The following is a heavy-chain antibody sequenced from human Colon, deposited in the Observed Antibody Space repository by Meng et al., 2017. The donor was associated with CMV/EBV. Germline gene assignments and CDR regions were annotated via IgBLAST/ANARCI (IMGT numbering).Heavy chain of an antibody. D-gene: IGHD2-2*02. CDR3: ARGEAKYCSNTNCYTDFDY. CDR2: IIPILGIA. V-gene: IGHV1-69*10. J-gene: IGHJ4*02. Sequence: SVKVSCKASGGTFSSYAISWVRQAPGQGLEWMGGIIPILGIANYAQRFQGRVTITADKSTGTASMELSSLRSEDTAVYYCARGEAKYCSNTNCYTDFDYWGQGTLVTVSS. CDR1: GGTFSSYA.